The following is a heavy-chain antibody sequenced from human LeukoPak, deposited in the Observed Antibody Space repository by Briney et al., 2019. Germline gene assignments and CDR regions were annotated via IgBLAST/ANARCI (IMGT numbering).Heavy chain of an antibody. D-gene: IGHD5/OR15-5a*01. J-gene: IGHJ6*03. CDR3: ARDVVESSPIRYYYMDV. CDR2: ISYDGSNK. Sequence: GGSLRLSCAASGFTFSSYAMHWVRQAPGKGLEWVAVISYDGSNKYYADSVKGRFTISRDNSKNTLYLQMNSLRAEDTAVYYCARDVVESSPIRYYYMDVWGKGTTVTVSS. CDR1: GFTFSSYA. V-gene: IGHV3-30*04.